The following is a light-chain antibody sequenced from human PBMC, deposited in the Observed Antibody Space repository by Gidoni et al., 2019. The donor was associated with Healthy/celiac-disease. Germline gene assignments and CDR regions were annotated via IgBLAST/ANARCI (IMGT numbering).Light chain of an antibody. CDR3: QQRSNWPWT. J-gene: IGKJ1*01. V-gene: IGKV3-11*01. CDR1: QRVSSY. CDR2: DAS. Sequence: EIVLTQSPATLSLSPGERATLSCRASQRVSSYLAWYQQKPGQAPRLLIYDASNRATGIPARFSGSGSGTDFTLTISSLEPEDFAVYYYQQRSNWPWTFGQGTKVEIK.